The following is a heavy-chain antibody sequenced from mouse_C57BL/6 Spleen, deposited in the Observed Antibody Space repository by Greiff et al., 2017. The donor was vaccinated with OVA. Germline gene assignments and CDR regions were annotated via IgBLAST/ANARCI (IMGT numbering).Heavy chain of an antibody. D-gene: IGHD2-12*01. Sequence: QVQLQQPGAELVRPGSSVKLSCKASGYTFTSYWMHWVKQRPIQGLEWIGNIDPSDSETHYNQKFKDKATLTVDKSSSTAYMQLSSLTSEDSAVYYCARSGNYSPWFAYWGQGTLVTVSA. V-gene: IGHV1-52*01. CDR1: GYTFTSYW. CDR2: IDPSDSET. CDR3: ARSGNYSPWFAY. J-gene: IGHJ3*01.